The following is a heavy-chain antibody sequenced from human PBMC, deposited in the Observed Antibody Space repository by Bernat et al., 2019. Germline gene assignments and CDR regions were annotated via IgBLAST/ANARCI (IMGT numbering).Heavy chain of an antibody. J-gene: IGHJ4*02. D-gene: IGHD1-7*01. V-gene: IGHV3-7*01. Sequence: EVQVVESGGGLVQPGGSLRLSCAVSGFIFSNYWMTWVRQAPGKGLEWVANIKRDGTEIYYVDSVNGRFTVSRDSAKNSLYLQMNSLRAEDTAVYYCARGAGTLDYWGQGTLVTVSS. CDR1: GFIFSNYW. CDR3: ARGAGTLDY. CDR2: IKRDGTEI.